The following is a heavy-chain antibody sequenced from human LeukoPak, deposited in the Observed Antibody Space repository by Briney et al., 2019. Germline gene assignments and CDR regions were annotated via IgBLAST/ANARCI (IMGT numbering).Heavy chain of an antibody. CDR2: ISYDGSNK. V-gene: IGHV3-30-3*01. D-gene: IGHD3-3*01. Sequence: PGGSLRLSCAASGFTFSSYAMHWVRQAPGKGLEWVAVISYDGSNKYYADSVKGRFTISRDNSKNTLYLQMNSLRAEDTAVYYCARGAAYYDFWSGYLSPYYYYYGMDVWGQGTTVTVSS. J-gene: IGHJ6*02. CDR1: GFTFSSYA. CDR3: ARGAAYYDFWSGYLSPYYYYYGMDV.